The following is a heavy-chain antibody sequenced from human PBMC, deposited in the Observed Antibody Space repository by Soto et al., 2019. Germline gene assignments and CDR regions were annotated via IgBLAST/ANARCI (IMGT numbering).Heavy chain of an antibody. V-gene: IGHV1-46*01. Sequence: QVQLVQSGAEVKKPGASVKVSCKAAGYTFTSYYMHWVRQAPGQGLEWMGIINPSVGSTSYAQKFQGRVTMTIDKATSTVYIELSSLRSEVTAVYYCARGLYCDSSFAFDIWGQGTMVTVSS. J-gene: IGHJ3*02. D-gene: IGHD4-17*01. CDR1: GYTFTSYY. CDR3: ARGLYCDSSFAFDI. CDR2: INPSVGST.